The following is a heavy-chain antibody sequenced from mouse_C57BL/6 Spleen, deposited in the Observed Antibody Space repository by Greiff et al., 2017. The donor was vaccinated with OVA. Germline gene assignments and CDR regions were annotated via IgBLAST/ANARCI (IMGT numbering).Heavy chain of an antibody. CDR1: GYTFTSYW. D-gene: IGHD2-4*01. CDR2: LDPSDSYT. Sequence: QVQLQQPGAELVMPGASVKLSCKASGYTFTSYWMHWVKQRPGHGLEWIGELDPSDSYTNYNQQFKGKSTLTVDKSSSTAYMQLSRLTSEDSAVYYCATSYDYGRGFDYWGQGTTLTVSS. J-gene: IGHJ2*01. CDR3: ATSYDYGRGFDY. V-gene: IGHV1-69*01.